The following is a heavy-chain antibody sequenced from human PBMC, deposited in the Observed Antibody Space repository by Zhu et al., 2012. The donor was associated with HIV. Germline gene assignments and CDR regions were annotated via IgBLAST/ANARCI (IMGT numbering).Heavy chain of an antibody. J-gene: IGHJ4*02. V-gene: IGHV4-4*09. D-gene: IGHD5-18*01. Sequence: QVQLQESGPGLVKPSETLSLTCTVSGGSISSYYWSWIRQPPGKGLEWIGYIYTSGSTNYNPSLKSRVTISVDTSKNQFPLKLSSVTAADTAVYYCARVRRGYSYGYEGGLFDYWGQGTLVTVSS. CDR3: ARVRRGYSYGYEGGLFDY. CDR1: GGSISSYY. CDR2: IYTSGST.